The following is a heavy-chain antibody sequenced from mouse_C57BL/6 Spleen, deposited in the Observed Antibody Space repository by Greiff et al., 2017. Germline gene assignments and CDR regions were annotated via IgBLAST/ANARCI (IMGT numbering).Heavy chain of an antibody. CDR1: GYTFTDYE. CDR3: TRGAVTTMDY. J-gene: IGHJ2*01. D-gene: IGHD2-2*01. Sequence: QVQLQQSGAELVRPGASVTLSCKASGYTFTDYEMHWVKQTPVHGLEWIGAIDPETGGTAYNQKFKGKAIQTADKSSSTAYMELRSLTSEDSAVYYCTRGAVTTMDYWGQGTTLTVSS. V-gene: IGHV1-15*01. CDR2: IDPETGGT.